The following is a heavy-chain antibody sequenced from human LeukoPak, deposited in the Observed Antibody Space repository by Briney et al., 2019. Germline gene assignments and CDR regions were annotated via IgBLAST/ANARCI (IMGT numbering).Heavy chain of an antibody. CDR3: AAASIVVVPAAPSGPPRYDAFDV. V-gene: IGHV1-2*02. D-gene: IGHD2-2*01. CDR1: GYTFTGYY. Sequence: ASVKVSCKASGYTFTGYYMHWVRQAPGQGLEWMGWINPNSGGTNYAQKFQGRVTMTRDTSISTAYMELSRLRSDDTAVYYCAAASIVVVPAAPSGPPRYDAFDVWGQGTMVTVSS. J-gene: IGHJ3*01. CDR2: INPNSGGT.